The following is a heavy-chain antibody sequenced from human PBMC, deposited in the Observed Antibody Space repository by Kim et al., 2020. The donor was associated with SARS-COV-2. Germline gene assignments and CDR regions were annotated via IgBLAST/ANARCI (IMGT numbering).Heavy chain of an antibody. D-gene: IGHD3-3*01. CDR1: GFTFSSYA. Sequence: GGSLRLSCAASGFTFSSYAMHWVRQAPGKGLEWVAVISYDGSNKYYADSVKGRFTISRDNSKNTLYLQMNSLRAEDTAVYYCAREGGLRFLEWHQYYYYMDVWGKGTTVTVSS. V-gene: IGHV3-30-3*01. CDR2: ISYDGSNK. CDR3: AREGGLRFLEWHQYYYYMDV. J-gene: IGHJ6*03.